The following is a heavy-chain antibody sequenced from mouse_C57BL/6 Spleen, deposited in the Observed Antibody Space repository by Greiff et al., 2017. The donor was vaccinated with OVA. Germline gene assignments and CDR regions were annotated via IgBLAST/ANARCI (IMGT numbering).Heavy chain of an antibody. J-gene: IGHJ4*01. V-gene: IGHV3-6*01. CDR2: ISYDGSN. CDR1: GYSITSGYY. D-gene: IGHD2-3*01. Sequence: EVQLQESGPGLVKPSQSLSLTCSVTGYSITSGYYWNWIRQFPGNKLEWMGYISYDGSNNYNPSLKNRISITRDTSKNQFFLKLNSVTTEDTATYYCARVLIYDGYYDYAMGYWGQGTSVTVSS. CDR3: ARVLIYDGYYDYAMGY.